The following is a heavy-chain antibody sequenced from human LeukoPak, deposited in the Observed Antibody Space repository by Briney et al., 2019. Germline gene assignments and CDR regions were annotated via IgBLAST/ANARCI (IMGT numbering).Heavy chain of an antibody. Sequence: GASVKVSCKASVYTFTNYGISWVRQAPGQGLEWMGWISAYTGNTKYAQKFQGRVTMTADTSTRTAYMELRSLRTDDTAAYYCARDLDDILTAYKPITYYFDYWGQGTLVTVSS. D-gene: IGHD3-9*01. V-gene: IGHV1-18*01. CDR1: VYTFTNYG. CDR3: ARDLDDILTAYKPITYYFDY. CDR2: ISAYTGNT. J-gene: IGHJ4*02.